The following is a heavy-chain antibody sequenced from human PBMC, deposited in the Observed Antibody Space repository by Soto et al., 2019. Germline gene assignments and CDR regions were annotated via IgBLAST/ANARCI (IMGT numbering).Heavy chain of an antibody. V-gene: IGHV4-59*01. CDR1: GGSISSYY. J-gene: IGHJ5*02. CDR3: ACVRITPSSSGSTWFDP. D-gene: IGHD1-20*01. CDR2: IYYSGST. Sequence: SETLSLTCTVSGGSISSYYWSWIRQPPGKGLEWIGYIYYSGSTNYNPSLKSRVTISVDTSKNQFSLKLSSVTAADTAVYYCACVRITPSSSGSTWFDPWGQGTLVTVSS.